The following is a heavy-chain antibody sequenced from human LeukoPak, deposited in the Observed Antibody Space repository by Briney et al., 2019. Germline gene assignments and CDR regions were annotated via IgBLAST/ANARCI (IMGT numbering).Heavy chain of an antibody. J-gene: IGHJ6*02. Sequence: GESLKISCKGSGYSFTSYWIGWVRRMPGKGLEWMGMIYPADFDTRYSPSFQGHITISADKSTSTAYLQWSSLNASDTAMYYCTSGSRRSTRTVWEKRYYFGMDVWGQGTTVTVSS. V-gene: IGHV5-51*01. CDR3: TSGSRRSTRTVWEKRYYFGMDV. D-gene: IGHD2-2*01. CDR2: IYPADFDT. CDR1: GYSFTSYW.